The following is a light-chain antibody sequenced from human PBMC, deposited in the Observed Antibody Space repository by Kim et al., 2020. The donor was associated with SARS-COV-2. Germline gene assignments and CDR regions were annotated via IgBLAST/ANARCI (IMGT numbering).Light chain of an antibody. V-gene: IGLV1-40*01. CDR3: QSYDSSLSGAV. Sequence: RFTISCTGSSSNIGAGYDVHWYQQLPGTAPKLLIYGNSNRPSGVPDRFSGSKSGTSASLAITGLQAEDEADYYCQSYDSSLSGAVFGGGTQLTVL. J-gene: IGLJ7*01. CDR2: GNS. CDR1: SSNIGAGYD.